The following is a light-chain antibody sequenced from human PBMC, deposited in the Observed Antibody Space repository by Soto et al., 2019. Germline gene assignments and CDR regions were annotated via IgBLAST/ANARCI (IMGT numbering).Light chain of an antibody. V-gene: IGKV1-39*01. Sequence: IQMTQSPASLSASIGDQVTITCRASQDILKYVNWYQQKSGQAPKILIFETSNLERRVPTRFKGSGFVTSFSLTIDSLQPDDYATYFCQQSYNAPYTVGQGT. CDR3: QQSYNAPYT. CDR1: QDILKY. J-gene: IGKJ2*01. CDR2: ETS.